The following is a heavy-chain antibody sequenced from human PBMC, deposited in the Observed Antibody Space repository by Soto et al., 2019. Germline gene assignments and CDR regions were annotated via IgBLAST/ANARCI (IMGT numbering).Heavy chain of an antibody. D-gene: IGHD4-17*01. CDR3: AMKFSRSRRDYYYYGMDV. Sequence: SVKVSCKASGGTFSSYAISWVRQAPGQGLEWMGGIIPIFGTANYAQKFQGRVTITADESTSTAYMELSSLRSEDTAVCYCAMKFSRSRRDYYYYGMDVWGQGTTVTVSS. CDR2: IIPIFGTA. J-gene: IGHJ6*02. V-gene: IGHV1-69*13. CDR1: GGTFSSYA.